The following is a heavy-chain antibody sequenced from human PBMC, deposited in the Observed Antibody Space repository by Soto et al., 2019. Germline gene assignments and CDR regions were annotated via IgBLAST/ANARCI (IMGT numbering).Heavy chain of an antibody. CDR2: IYHGGST. CDR3: AKYNENYYDGMDV. J-gene: IGHJ6*02. D-gene: IGHD1-1*01. V-gene: IGHV4-38-2*01. Sequence: SETLSLTCAVSGFPVNSGYYWGWIRQPPGKGLEWIGNIYHGGSTYYSPSLKSRVRISIATFENQFSLTLNSVTASDTAVYYCAKYNENYYDGMDVWGQGTAVTVSS. CDR1: GFPVNSGYY.